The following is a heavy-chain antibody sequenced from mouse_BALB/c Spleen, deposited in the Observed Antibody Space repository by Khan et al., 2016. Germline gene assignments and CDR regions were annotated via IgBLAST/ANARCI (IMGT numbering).Heavy chain of an antibody. Sequence: EVELVESGGGLVQPGGSLKLSCAASGFDFSRYWMRWVRQAPGKGIEWIGEINPDSSTINYTPSLKDKFIITRDNAKNTLYLQMSKVRSEDTALYSGASTFLYFVVWGSGTPVTVSS. V-gene: IGHV4-1*02. CDR3: ASTFLYFVV. CDR2: INPDSSTI. CDR1: GFDFSRYW. J-gene: IGHJ1*01.